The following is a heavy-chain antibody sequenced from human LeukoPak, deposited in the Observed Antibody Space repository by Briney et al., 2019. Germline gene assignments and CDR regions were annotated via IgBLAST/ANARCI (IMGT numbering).Heavy chain of an antibody. CDR3: ARWSSDWENNYFDP. Sequence: SETLSLTCAVYGGSFSGYYWSWIRQPPGKGLEWIGEINHSGSTNYNPSLKSRATISIDTSNNRFSLRLTSATAADTAVYYCARWSSDWENNYFDPWGQGILVTVSS. V-gene: IGHV4-34*01. CDR2: INHSGST. D-gene: IGHD6-19*01. CDR1: GGSFSGYY. J-gene: IGHJ5*02.